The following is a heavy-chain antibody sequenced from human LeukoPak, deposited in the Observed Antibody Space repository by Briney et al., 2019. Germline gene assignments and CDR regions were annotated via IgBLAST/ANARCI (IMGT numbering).Heavy chain of an antibody. J-gene: IGHJ4*02. CDR3: ARVRNSGFRYVDS. CDR2: ISAYNGNT. CDR1: GYTFTSYG. V-gene: IGHV1-18*01. Sequence: ASVKVSCKASGYTFTSYGISWVRQAPGQGLEWVGWISAYNGNTNYAQKLQGRVTMTTDTSTSTAYMDLRSLRSDDTAVYYCARVRNSGFRYVDSWGQGTLVTVSS. D-gene: IGHD5-12*01.